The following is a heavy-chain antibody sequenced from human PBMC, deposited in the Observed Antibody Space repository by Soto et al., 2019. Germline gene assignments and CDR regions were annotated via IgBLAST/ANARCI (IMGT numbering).Heavy chain of an antibody. D-gene: IGHD6-13*01. CDR1: GFTFSSYW. CDR3: AREGGSWYGGSYYYYGMDV. V-gene: IGHV3-7*01. CDR2: IKQDGSEK. J-gene: IGHJ6*02. Sequence: PGGSLRLSCAASGFTFSSYWMSWVRQAPGKGLEWVANIKQDGSEKYYVDSVKGRFTISRDNAKNSLYLQMNSLRAEDTAVYYCAREGGSWYGGSYYYYGMDVWGQGTTVTVSS.